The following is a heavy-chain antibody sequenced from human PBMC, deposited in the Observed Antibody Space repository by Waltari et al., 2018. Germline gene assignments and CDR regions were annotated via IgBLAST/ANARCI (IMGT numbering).Heavy chain of an antibody. V-gene: IGHV3-23*03. Sequence: EVQLLESGGGLVQPGGSLRLSCAASGFTFSSDAMSWVRQAPGKGLEWVSVIYSGGSSTYYADSVKGRFTISRDNSKNTLYLQMNSLRAEDTAVYYCAKKYSSSWADSAADYWGQGTLVTVSS. CDR1: GFTFSSDA. CDR3: AKKYSSSWADSAADY. CDR2: IYSGGSST. J-gene: IGHJ4*02. D-gene: IGHD6-6*01.